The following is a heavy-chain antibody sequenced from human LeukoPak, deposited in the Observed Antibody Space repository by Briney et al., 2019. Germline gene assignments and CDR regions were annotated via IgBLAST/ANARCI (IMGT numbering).Heavy chain of an antibody. J-gene: IGHJ4*02. Sequence: ASVKVSCKASGYTLTGYYVHWVRLAPGQGLEWMGWFNPNSGGTNYAQTFHGRVTLTRDTSISTAYMELSRLTSDDTGVYCCARRYAYFDYWGKGTLVTVSP. CDR1: GYTLTGYY. D-gene: IGHD2-2*01. CDR3: ARRYAYFDY. CDR2: FNPNSGGT. V-gene: IGHV1-2*02.